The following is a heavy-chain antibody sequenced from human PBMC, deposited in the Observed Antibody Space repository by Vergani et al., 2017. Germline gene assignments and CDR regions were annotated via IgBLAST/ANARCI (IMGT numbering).Heavy chain of an antibody. CDR1: GGTFGRHA. V-gene: IGHV1-69*12. J-gene: IGHJ6*04. Sequence: QFQLVQSGNEVKKPGSSVKISCEASGGTFGRHAISWVRQAPGAGLEWMGGIIPMFGTTSYPQKFQGRVTISADASTRTVYMEVSSLSVEETALYYCAREKYGPGSDPVYFYYGMDVWGEGTTVTVSS. D-gene: IGHD3-10*01. CDR2: IIPMFGTT. CDR3: AREKYGPGSDPVYFYYGMDV.